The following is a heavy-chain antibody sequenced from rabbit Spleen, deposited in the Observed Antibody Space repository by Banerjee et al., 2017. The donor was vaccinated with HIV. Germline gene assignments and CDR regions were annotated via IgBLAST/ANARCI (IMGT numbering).Heavy chain of an antibody. V-gene: IGHV1S40*01. CDR2: AVAGSSGST. CDR3: ARDAGTSFSTYGMDL. D-gene: IGHD8-1*01. CDR1: GFSFNSGYD. J-gene: IGHJ6*01. Sequence: SLEESGGGLVKPGASLTLTCEASGFSFNSGYDMCWVRQAPGKGLQWVACAVAGSSGSTYSATWAKGRFTISKTSSTTVTLQMTSLTAADTATYFCARDAGTSFSTYGMDLWGQGTLVTVS.